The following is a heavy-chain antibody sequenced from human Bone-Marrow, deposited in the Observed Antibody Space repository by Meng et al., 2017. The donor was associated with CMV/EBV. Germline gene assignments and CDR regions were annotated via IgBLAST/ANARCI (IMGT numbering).Heavy chain of an antibody. V-gene: IGHV4-34*01. D-gene: IGHD3-16*01. J-gene: IGHJ5*02. CDR1: SGYY. CDR2: SNDSGNT. CDR3: ARGLPLRLRRFEWPKYRWFDP. Sequence: SGYYWDRSRQGPGKGLEWIGESNDSGNTNYNPSLNRRVSLAVDTSKNQFSLKLTSVTAADTSLYYWARGLPLRLRRFEWPKYRWFDPWGQGTLVTVSS.